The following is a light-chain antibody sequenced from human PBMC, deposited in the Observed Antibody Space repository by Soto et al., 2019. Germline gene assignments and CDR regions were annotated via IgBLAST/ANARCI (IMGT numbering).Light chain of an antibody. Sequence: RVMTQSPATLSVSPGERATLSCRASQSVNSDLAWYQQKPGQAPRLLIYDASTRATGIPARFSGSGSGTEFNLTISRLQSEDFAVYYCQQYNNWTWTFGQGTKVDI. CDR2: DAS. CDR1: QSVNSD. V-gene: IGKV3-15*01. CDR3: QQYNNWTWT. J-gene: IGKJ1*01.